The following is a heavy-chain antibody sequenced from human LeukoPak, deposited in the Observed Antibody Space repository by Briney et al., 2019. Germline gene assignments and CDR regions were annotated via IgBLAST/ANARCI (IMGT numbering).Heavy chain of an antibody. CDR3: ARPHPSDYYGSGSYSGYYYYGMDV. V-gene: IGHV3-21*01. CDR2: ITSSSSYI. D-gene: IGHD3-10*01. J-gene: IGHJ6*02. Sequence: PGGSLRLSCAASGFTFSGYSMNWVRQAPGKGLEWVSSITSSSSYIYYADSVKGRFTISRDNAKNSLYLQMNSLRAEDTAVYYCARPHPSDYYGSGSYSGYYYYGMDVWGQGTTVTVSS. CDR1: GFTFSGYS.